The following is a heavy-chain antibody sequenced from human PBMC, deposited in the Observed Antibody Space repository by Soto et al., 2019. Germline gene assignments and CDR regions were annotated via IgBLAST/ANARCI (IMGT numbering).Heavy chain of an antibody. CDR2: ISAYNGNT. D-gene: IGHD3-16*01. J-gene: IGHJ5*02. Sequence: ASVKDSCKDASYSFTSYGISWVRQAPGQGLEWMGWISAYNGNTNYAQKLQGRVTMTTDTSTSTAYMELRSLRSDDTAVYYCARLLVCPEFDPWGQGTLVTVSS. V-gene: IGHV1-18*04. CDR1: SYSFTSYG. CDR3: ARLLVCPEFDP.